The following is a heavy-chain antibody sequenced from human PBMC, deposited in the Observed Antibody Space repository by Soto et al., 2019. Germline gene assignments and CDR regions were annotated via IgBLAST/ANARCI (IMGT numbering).Heavy chain of an antibody. Sequence: DSVKVSWKASGYAFTSYGISWVRQAPGQGLEWMGWISAYNGNTNYAQKVQGRVTMTADTSTKTAYMELRSLRSDDTSVYYCARQPALDIDMVNQPNGMELSVPGLTVTVFS. CDR2: ISAYNGNT. V-gene: IGHV1-18*01. J-gene: IGHJ6*02. CDR3: ARQPALDIDMVNQPNGMEL. D-gene: IGHD5-18*01. CDR1: GYAFTSYG.